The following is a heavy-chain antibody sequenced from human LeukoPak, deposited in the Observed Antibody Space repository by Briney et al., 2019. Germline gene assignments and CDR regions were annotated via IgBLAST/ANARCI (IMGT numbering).Heavy chain of an antibody. J-gene: IGHJ4*02. D-gene: IGHD1-26*01. CDR1: GFTFSSYS. V-gene: IGHV3-21*01. CDR2: ISSSSSYI. CDR3: ARDYSGSYRTDY. Sequence: GGSLRLSCAASGFTFSSYSMNWVRQAPGKGLEWVSSISSSSSYIYYADSVKGRFTISRDNAKNSLYLQMNSLRAEDTAVYYCARDYSGSYRTDYWGQGTLVTVSS.